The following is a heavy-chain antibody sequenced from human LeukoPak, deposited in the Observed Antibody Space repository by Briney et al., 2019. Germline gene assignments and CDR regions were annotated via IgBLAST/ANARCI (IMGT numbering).Heavy chain of an antibody. Sequence: GGSLRLSCAASGFTVSSNYMSWVRQAPGKGLEWVSVIYSGGSTYYADYVKGRFTISRDNSKNTLYLQMNSLRAEDTAVYYCASIGDGYNFDYWGQGTLVTVSS. CDR3: ASIGDGYNFDY. J-gene: IGHJ4*02. CDR2: IYSGGST. V-gene: IGHV3-53*01. D-gene: IGHD5-24*01. CDR1: GFTVSSNY.